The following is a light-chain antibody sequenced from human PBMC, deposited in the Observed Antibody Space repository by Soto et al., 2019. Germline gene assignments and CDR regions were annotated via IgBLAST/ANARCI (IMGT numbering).Light chain of an antibody. Sequence: DIQMTQSPSTLSASVGDRVTITCRASQSISSWLAWYQQKPGKAPKLLIYKASSLETGVPSRFSGSRSGTEFTLTISSLQPDDLATYYCQQYNSFSTYTFGQGTKLEIK. CDR2: KAS. CDR1: QSISSW. J-gene: IGKJ2*01. CDR3: QQYNSFSTYT. V-gene: IGKV1-5*03.